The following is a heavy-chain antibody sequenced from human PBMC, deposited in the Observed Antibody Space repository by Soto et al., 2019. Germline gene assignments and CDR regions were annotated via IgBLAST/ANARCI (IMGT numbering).Heavy chain of an antibody. Sequence: EVQLVESGGGLVQPGRSLRLSCAASGFTFDDYAMHWVRQAPGKGLEWVSGISWNSGSIGYADSVKGRFIISRDNAKNSLYLRMNSLRAEDTALYYCAKSKQGLVGLSYFDLWGRGTLVTVSS. J-gene: IGHJ2*01. CDR1: GFTFDDYA. CDR3: AKSKQGLVGLSYFDL. D-gene: IGHD6-19*01. CDR2: ISWNSGSI. V-gene: IGHV3-9*01.